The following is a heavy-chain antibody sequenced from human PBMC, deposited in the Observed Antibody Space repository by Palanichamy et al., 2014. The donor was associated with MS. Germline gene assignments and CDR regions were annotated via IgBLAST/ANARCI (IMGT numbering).Heavy chain of an antibody. D-gene: IGHD6-19*01. Sequence: QVQLQQWGAGLLKPSETLSLTCAVYGGSFSGYYWSWIRQPPGKGLEWIGEINHSGSTNYNPSLKSRVTISVDTSKNQFSLKLSSVTAADTAVYYCARGRVKQWLVPYFDYWGQGTLVTVSS. CDR2: INHSGST. V-gene: IGHV4-34*01. CDR3: ARGRVKQWLVPYFDY. CDR1: GGSFSGYY. J-gene: IGHJ4*02.